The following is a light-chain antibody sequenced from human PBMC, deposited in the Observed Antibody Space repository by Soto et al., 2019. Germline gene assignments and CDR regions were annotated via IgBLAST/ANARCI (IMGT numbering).Light chain of an antibody. CDR1: QSVSSN. CDR2: GTS. V-gene: IGKV3-15*01. CDR3: QHYNNWPRT. Sequence: EIVMTQSLATLSVSPGERATLSCRASQSVSSNLAWYQQKPGQAPRLLLYGTSTRATGIPARFSGSRSGTEFTLTISSLQSEDFAVYYCQHYNNWPRTFGQGTKVEIK. J-gene: IGKJ1*01.